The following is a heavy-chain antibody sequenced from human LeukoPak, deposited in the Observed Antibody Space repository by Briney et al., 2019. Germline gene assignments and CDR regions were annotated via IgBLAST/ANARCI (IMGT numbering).Heavy chain of an antibody. D-gene: IGHD3-3*01. CDR1: GYTFSSYY. Sequence: APVKVSCKASGYTFSSYYMHWVRQAPGQGLEWMGIINPSGGSTSYAQKFQGRVTMTRDTSTRTVYMEVSSLRSEDTAVYYCARDYGFWSGYPYWGQGTLVTVSS. J-gene: IGHJ4*02. CDR3: ARDYGFWSGYPY. CDR2: INPSGGST. V-gene: IGHV1-46*01.